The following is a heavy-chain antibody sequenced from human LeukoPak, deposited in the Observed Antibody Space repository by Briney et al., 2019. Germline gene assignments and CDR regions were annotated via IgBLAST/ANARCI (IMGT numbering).Heavy chain of an antibody. Sequence: ASVKVSCKVSGYTLTELSMHWVRQAPGKGLEWMGGFDPEDGETIYAQKFQGRVTMTEDTSTDTAYMELSSLRSEDTAVYYCATDRGRLITFGGVMSNWGQGTLVTVSS. V-gene: IGHV1-24*01. D-gene: IGHD3-16*01. CDR3: ATDRGRLITFGGVMSN. CDR2: FDPEDGET. J-gene: IGHJ4*02. CDR1: GYTLTELS.